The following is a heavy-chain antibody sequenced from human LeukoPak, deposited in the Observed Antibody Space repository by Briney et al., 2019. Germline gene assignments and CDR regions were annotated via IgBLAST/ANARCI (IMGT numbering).Heavy chain of an antibody. J-gene: IGHJ4*02. V-gene: IGHV5-51*01. D-gene: IGHD6-13*01. CDR2: MYLGDSDT. Sequence: MAIMYLGDSDTRYSPSFQGQVTMSADRSINTAYLQWTSLEASDTAMYYCTTTPTGTSSWDYWAQGTLVTVSS. CDR3: TTTPTGTSSWDY.